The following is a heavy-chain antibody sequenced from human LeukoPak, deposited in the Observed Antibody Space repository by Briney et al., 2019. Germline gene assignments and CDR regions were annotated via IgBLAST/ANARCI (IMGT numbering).Heavy chain of an antibody. J-gene: IGHJ5*02. V-gene: IGHV4-39*01. CDR2: MYQSGST. D-gene: IGHD3-9*01. CDR3: ARHRYYNILTDNWFDP. CDR1: GGSISSSSYY. Sequence: ASETLSLTCTVSGGSISSSSYYWGWIRQPPGKGLEWIGSMYQSGSTYYNPSLKSRVTTSVDTSKNQFSLELSSVTAADTAVYYCARHRYYNILTDNWFDPWGQGTLVTVSS.